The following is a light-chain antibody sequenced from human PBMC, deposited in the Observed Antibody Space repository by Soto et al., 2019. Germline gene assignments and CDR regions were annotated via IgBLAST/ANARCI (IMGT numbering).Light chain of an antibody. Sequence: ERVMTQSPDTLSVSPGERATLSCRDSQSVSSNLAWYQQKPGQAPRLLIYGAYTRATGSPARFSGSVSGTDFSLTISSLEPEDFAFYYCQQRSNWPPITFGQGTRLEIK. CDR2: GAY. J-gene: IGKJ5*01. V-gene: IGKV3-11*01. CDR1: QSVSSN. CDR3: QQRSNWPPIT.